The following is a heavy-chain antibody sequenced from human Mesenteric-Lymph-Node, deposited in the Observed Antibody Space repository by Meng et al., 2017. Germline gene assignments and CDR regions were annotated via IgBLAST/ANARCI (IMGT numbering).Heavy chain of an antibody. Sequence: QGQLVQSGAEVSKPGASVKFSCRASGYTFTGYYLHWVRQAPGQGLEWMGRINPNSGGTNYAQKFQGRVTMTRDASISTAYMELSRLRSDDTAVYYCAKSITGTTFDYWGQGTLVTASS. CDR2: INPNSGGT. V-gene: IGHV1-2*06. CDR3: AKSITGTTFDY. D-gene: IGHD1-7*01. J-gene: IGHJ4*02. CDR1: GYTFTGYY.